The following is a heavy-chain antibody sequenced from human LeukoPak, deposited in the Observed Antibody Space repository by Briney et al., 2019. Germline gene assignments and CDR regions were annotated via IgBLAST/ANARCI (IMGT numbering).Heavy chain of an antibody. CDR2: INHSGST. CDR3: ARAVSVVRGIITRMIYFDY. V-gene: IGHV4-34*01. CDR1: GGSFSGYY. J-gene: IGHJ4*02. D-gene: IGHD3-10*01. Sequence: SETLSLTCAVYGGSFSGYYWTWIRQPPGKGLEWIGEINHSGSTNYNPSLKSRVTISVDTSKNQFSLKLSSMTAADTAVYYCARAVSVVRGIITRMIYFDYWGQGTLVTVSS.